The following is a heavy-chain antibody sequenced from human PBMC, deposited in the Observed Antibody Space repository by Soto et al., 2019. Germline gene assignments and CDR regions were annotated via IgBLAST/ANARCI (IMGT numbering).Heavy chain of an antibody. Sequence: SETLSLTCTVSGGSISSSSYYWGWIRQPPGKGLEWIGSIYYSGSTYYNPSLKSRVTISVDTSKNQFSLKLSSVTAADTAVYYCARHVKSGGYSYGYYYYYRMDVWGQGTTVTVSS. CDR1: GGSISSSSYY. D-gene: IGHD5-18*01. CDR2: IYYSGST. V-gene: IGHV4-39*01. J-gene: IGHJ6*02. CDR3: ARHVKSGGYSYGYYYYYRMDV.